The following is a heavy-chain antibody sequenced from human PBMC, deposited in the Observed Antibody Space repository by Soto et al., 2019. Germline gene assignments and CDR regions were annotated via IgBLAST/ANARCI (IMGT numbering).Heavy chain of an antibody. Sequence: QVQLQESGPGLVKPSETLSLSCTVSGGSISSYYWGWIRQPPGKGLEWIGYIFYSGSTNYNPSLMSRVTISVDPSENQFSLKLTSVTAADTAVYHCATSYGWAFDIWGQGTMVTVSS. J-gene: IGHJ3*02. CDR1: GGSISSYY. V-gene: IGHV4-59*01. CDR3: ATSYGWAFDI. CDR2: IFYSGST. D-gene: IGHD3-16*01.